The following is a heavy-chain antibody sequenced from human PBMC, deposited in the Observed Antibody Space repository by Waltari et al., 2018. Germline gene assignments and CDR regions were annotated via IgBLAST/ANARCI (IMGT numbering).Heavy chain of an antibody. CDR1: GWSFSGYY. J-gene: IGHJ4*02. CDR3: AKGRRVYYGSGSSDY. Sequence: QVQLQQWGAGLLKPSETLSLTCAVSGWSFSGYYWSWIRQPPGKGLAWVEVISYDGSNKDYATSVKGRFTISRDNSKNTLYLQMNSLRAEDTAVYYCAKGRRVYYGSGSSDYWGQGTLVTVSS. V-gene: IGHV3-30*18. CDR2: ISYDGSNK. D-gene: IGHD3-10*01.